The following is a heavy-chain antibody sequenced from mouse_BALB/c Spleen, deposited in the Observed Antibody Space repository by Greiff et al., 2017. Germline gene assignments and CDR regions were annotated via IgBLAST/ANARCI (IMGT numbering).Heavy chain of an antibody. Sequence: QVQLKQSGAELARPGASVKLSCKASGYTFTSYWMQWVKQRPGQGLEWIGAIYPGDGDTRYTQKFKGKATLTADKSSSTAYMQLSSLASEDSAVYYCARWGLRYDEAWFAYWGQGTLVTVSA. V-gene: IGHV1-87*01. J-gene: IGHJ3*01. CDR2: IYPGDGDT. D-gene: IGHD2-14*01. CDR3: ARWGLRYDEAWFAY. CDR1: GYTFTSYW.